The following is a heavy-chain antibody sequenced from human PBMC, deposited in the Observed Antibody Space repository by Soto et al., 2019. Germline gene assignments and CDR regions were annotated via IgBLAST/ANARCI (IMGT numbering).Heavy chain of an antibody. CDR2: ISAYNGNT. V-gene: IGHV1-18*01. CDR3: AREYYYGSGPWY. D-gene: IGHD3-10*01. J-gene: IGHJ4*02. CDR1: GSTFTSYG. Sequence: QVQLVQYGAEVKKPGASVKVSCKASGSTFTSYGISWVPQAPGPGLEWMVWISAYNGNTNDAQNLEGRVTLTTDKSASTAYMELSVLRSDDTAVEYCAREYYYGSGPWYGGQGTLVTVSS.